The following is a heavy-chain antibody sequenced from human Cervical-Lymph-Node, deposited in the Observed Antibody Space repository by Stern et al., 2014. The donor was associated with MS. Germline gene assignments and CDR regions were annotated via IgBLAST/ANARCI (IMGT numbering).Heavy chain of an antibody. CDR2: SIPTIRST. Sequence: VQLVESGAEVKKPGSSVNVSCTASGGRFTSYAISWVRQGPGQGLEWLGRSIPTIRSTNYAQKFQGRLTITADKSSNIAYMELRSLTTEDTAIYYCVERDAWFDPWGPGTLVTVSS. V-gene: IGHV1-69*06. CDR1: GGRFTSYA. J-gene: IGHJ5*02. CDR3: VERDAWFDP. D-gene: IGHD1-1*01.